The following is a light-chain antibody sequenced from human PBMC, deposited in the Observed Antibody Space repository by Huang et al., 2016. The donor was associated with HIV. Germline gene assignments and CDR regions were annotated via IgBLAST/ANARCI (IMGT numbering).Light chain of an antibody. V-gene: IGKV2-28*01. Sequence: VMTQSPLSLPVTPGEPASISCRSSQSLLKSKGTNYLDWYLQKPGQSPQLVMYMAFYRASGVPDRFSGSGSGTDFTLKISRVEAEDVGVYYCMQDLQTPYTFGQGTKLEIK. J-gene: IGKJ2*01. CDR3: MQDLQTPYT. CDR1: QSLLKSKGTNY. CDR2: MAF.